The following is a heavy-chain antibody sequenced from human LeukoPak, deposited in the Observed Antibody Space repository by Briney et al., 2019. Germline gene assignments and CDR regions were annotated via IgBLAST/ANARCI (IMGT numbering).Heavy chain of an antibody. D-gene: IGHD4-17*01. CDR3: AKDAAVTSSPFDY. J-gene: IGHJ4*02. V-gene: IGHV3-30*18. Sequence: GRSLRLSCAASGFTFSSYGMHWVRQAPGKGLEWVAVISYDGSNKYYADSVKGRFTISRDNSKNTLYLQMNSLRAEDTAVYYCAKDAAVTSSPFDYWGQGTLVTVSS. CDR1: GFTFSSYG. CDR2: ISYDGSNK.